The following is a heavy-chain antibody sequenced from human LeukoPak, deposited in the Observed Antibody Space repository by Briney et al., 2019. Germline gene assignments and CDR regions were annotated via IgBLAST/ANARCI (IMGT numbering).Heavy chain of an antibody. Sequence: PGGSLRLSCAASGFTFSSYAMHWVRQAPGKGLEWVAVISYDGSNKYYADSVKGRFTISRDNSKNTLYLQMNSLRAEDTAVYYCARDPEGQGYLMPYYFDYWGQGTLVTVSS. CDR2: ISYDGSNK. CDR1: GFTFSSYA. D-gene: IGHD3-16*02. CDR3: ARDPEGQGYLMPYYFDY. V-gene: IGHV3-30-3*01. J-gene: IGHJ4*02.